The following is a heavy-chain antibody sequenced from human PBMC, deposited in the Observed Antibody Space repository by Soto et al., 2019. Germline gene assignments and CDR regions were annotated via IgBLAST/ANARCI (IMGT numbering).Heavy chain of an antibody. V-gene: IGHV4-31*03. D-gene: IGHD3-10*01. Sequence: PSETLSLTCTVSGGSIGSGGYYWSWIRQHPGKGLEWIGYIYYSGSTYYNPSLKSRVTISVDTSKNQFSLKLSSVTAADTAVYFCARSFYGSGKGGMDVWGQGTTVTVSS. CDR1: GGSIGSGGYY. CDR3: ARSFYGSGKGGMDV. CDR2: IYYSGST. J-gene: IGHJ6*02.